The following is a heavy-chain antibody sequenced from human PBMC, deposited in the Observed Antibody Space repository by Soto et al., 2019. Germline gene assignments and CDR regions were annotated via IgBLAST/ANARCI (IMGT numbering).Heavy chain of an antibody. CDR2: ISYDGSNK. V-gene: IGHV3-30*18. J-gene: IGHJ4*02. Sequence: GGSLRLSCAASGFTFSSYGMHWVRQAPGKGLEWVAVISYDGSNKYYADSAKGRFTISRDNSKNTLYLQMNSLRAEDTAVYYCAKDRVEGVAAACKEYWGQGTLVTVSS. CDR1: GFTFSSYG. CDR3: AKDRVEGVAAACKEY. D-gene: IGHD6-13*01.